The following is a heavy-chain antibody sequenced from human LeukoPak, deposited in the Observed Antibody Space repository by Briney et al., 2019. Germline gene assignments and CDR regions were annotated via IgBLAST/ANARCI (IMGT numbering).Heavy chain of an antibody. D-gene: IGHD3-10*01. CDR1: GGSFSGYY. CDR2: INHSGST. J-gene: IGHJ6*02. Sequence: KPSETLSLTCAVYGGSFSGYYWSWIRQPPGKGLEWIGEINHSGSTNYNPSLKSRVTISADTSKDQFSLKLTSVTAADTAVYYCARGSGALYYGMDVWGQGTTVTVSS. V-gene: IGHV4-34*01. CDR3: ARGSGALYYGMDV.